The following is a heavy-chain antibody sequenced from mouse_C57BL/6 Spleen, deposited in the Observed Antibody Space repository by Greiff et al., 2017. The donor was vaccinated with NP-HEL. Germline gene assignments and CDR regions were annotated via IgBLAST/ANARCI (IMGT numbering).Heavy chain of an antibody. CDR2: IWWDDDK. CDR3: ARIANWAWFAY. D-gene: IGHD4-1*01. CDR1: GFSLSTFGMC. J-gene: IGHJ3*01. V-gene: IGHV8-8*01. Sequence: QVTLKVSGPGILQPSQTLSLTCSFSGFSLSTFGMCVGWIRQPSGKGLEWLAHIWWDDDKYYNPALKRRLTTSKDTSKNQVFLKIDNVDTADTATYYCARIANWAWFAYWGQGTLVTVSA.